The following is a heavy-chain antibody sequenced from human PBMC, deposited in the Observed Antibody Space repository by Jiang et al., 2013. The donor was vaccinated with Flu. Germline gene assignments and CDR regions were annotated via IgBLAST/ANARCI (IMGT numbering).Heavy chain of an antibody. Sequence: GAEVKKPGSSVKVSCKASGGTFSSYAISWVRQAPGQGLEWMGGIIPIFGTANYAQKFQGRVTITADESTSTAYMELSSLRSEDTAVYYCASNRPNPNCSGGSCYWEFDYWGQGTLVTVSS. J-gene: IGHJ4*02. V-gene: IGHV1-69*01. CDR1: GGTFSSYA. CDR3: ASNRPNPNCSGGSCYWEFDY. CDR2: IIPIFGTA. D-gene: IGHD2-15*01.